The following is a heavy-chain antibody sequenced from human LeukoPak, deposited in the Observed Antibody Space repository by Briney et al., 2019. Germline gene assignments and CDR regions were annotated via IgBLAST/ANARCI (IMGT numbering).Heavy chain of an antibody. CDR3: ARDQYQLLQGLDY. J-gene: IGHJ4*02. CDR2: ISGSTTYT. D-gene: IGHD2-2*01. Sequence: NPGGSLRLSCAASGFTFTSYTMNWVRQAPGKGLKGVSSISGSTTYTYYADSVKGRVTISRDNAKHSLYLQINSLRAEDTAVYYCARDQYQLLQGLDYWARGT. CDR1: GFTFTSYT. V-gene: IGHV3-21*01.